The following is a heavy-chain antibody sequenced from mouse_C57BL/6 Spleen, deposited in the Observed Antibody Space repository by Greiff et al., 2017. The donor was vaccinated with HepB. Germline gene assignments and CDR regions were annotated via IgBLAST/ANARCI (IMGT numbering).Heavy chain of an antibody. Sequence: VQLKESGPELVKPGASVKISCKASGYTFTDYYMNWVKQSHGKSLEWIGDINPNNGGTSYNQKFKGKATLTVDKSSSTAYMELRSLTSEDSAVYYCARRGQLRSYYYAMDYWGQGTSVTVSS. CDR1: GYTFTDYY. D-gene: IGHD3-2*02. J-gene: IGHJ4*01. CDR2: INPNNGGT. V-gene: IGHV1-26*01. CDR3: ARRGQLRSYYYAMDY.